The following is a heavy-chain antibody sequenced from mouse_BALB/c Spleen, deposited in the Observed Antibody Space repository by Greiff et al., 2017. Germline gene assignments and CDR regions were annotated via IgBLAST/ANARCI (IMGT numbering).Heavy chain of an antibody. D-gene: IGHD2-14*01. Sequence: EVKLVESGPSLVKPSQTLSLTCSVTGDSITSGYWNWIRKFPGNKLEYMGYISYSGSTYYNPSLKSRISITRDTSKNQYYLQLNSVTTEDTATYYCAAYYRYDGAMDYWGQGTSVTVSS. CDR2: ISYSGST. CDR3: AAYYRYDGAMDY. CDR1: GDSITSGY. J-gene: IGHJ4*01. V-gene: IGHV3-8*02.